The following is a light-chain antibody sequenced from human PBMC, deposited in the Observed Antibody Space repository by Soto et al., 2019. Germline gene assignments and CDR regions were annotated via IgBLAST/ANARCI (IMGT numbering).Light chain of an antibody. CDR1: QTIRSW. CDR3: QQYKTYPRT. V-gene: IGKV1-5*01. Sequence: DIQMTQSPSTLSASVGDRVTITCRASQTIRSWLAWYQQRPGKAPNLLIYDASSLDSGVPSRFSGSGSGTEFTLTISSLQPDDLATYYCQQYKTYPRTVGQGTKVEIK. CDR2: DAS. J-gene: IGKJ1*01.